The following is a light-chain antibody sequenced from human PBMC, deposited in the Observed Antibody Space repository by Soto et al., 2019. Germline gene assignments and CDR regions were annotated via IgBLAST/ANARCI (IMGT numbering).Light chain of an antibody. J-gene: IGKJ1*01. V-gene: IGKV3-20*01. Sequence: EMVLTQSPGTLSLSPGERATLSCRASESVSSSYLAWYQQKPCQAPRLLIFGASSRATGTPDRFSGSGSGTDFNLTIRRLEPEDFAVYYCQQYGSSPPWTFGQGTEV. CDR1: ESVSSSY. CDR3: QQYGSSPPWT. CDR2: GAS.